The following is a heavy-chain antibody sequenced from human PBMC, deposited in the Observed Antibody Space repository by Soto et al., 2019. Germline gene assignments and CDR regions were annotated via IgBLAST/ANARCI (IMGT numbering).Heavy chain of an antibody. V-gene: IGHV1-8*01. D-gene: IGHD4-17*01. J-gene: IGHJ4*02. CDR1: GYTFTSYD. Sequence: QVQLVQSGAEVKKPGASVKVSCKASGYTFTSYDINWVRQATGQGLEWMGWMNPNSGNTGYAQKFQGRVTMIMNTAVSTAYMELSSLRSDDTFVYYCARTWDYGDYVVCNYWCQGTLVTVSS. CDR2: MNPNSGNT. CDR3: ARTWDYGDYVVCNY.